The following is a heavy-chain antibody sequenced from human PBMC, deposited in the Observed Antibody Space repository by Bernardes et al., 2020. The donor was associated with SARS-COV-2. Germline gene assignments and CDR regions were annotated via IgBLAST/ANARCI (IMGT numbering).Heavy chain of an antibody. CDR2: INHSGST. D-gene: IGHD2-2*02. CDR1: GGSFSGYY. V-gene: IGHV4-34*01. Sequence: SETLSLTCAVYGGSFSGYYWSWIRQPPGKGLEWIGEINHSGSTNYNPSLKSRVTISVDTSKNQFSLKLSSVTAADTAVYYCARVVPYCSSTSCYTDYYYYYYMDVWGKGTTVTVSS. J-gene: IGHJ6*03. CDR3: ARVVPYCSSTSCYTDYYYYYYMDV.